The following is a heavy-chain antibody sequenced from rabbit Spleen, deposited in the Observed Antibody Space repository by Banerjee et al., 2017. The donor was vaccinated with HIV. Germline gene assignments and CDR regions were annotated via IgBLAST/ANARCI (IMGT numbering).Heavy chain of an antibody. V-gene: IGHV1S45*01. J-gene: IGHJ4*01. CDR3: ARGGGGGDGYGL. Sequence: QEQLVESGGDLVKPEGSLTLTCTASGFSFNSYGVSWVRQAPGKGLEWIGYIDPLFDNTYYASWAKGRFTISKTSSTTVTLQMTSLTAADTATYFCARGGGGGDGYGLWGPGTLVTVS. CDR2: IDPLFDNT. CDR1: GFSFNSYG. D-gene: IGHD6-1*01.